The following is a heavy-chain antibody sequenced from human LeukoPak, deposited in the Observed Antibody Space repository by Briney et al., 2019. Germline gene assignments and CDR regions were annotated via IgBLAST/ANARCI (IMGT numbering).Heavy chain of an antibody. J-gene: IGHJ4*02. CDR2: ISAYNGNT. Sequence: ASVKVSCKASGYTFTSYDISWVRQAPGQGLEWMGWISAYNGNTNYAQKLQGRVTMTTDTSTSTAYMELRSLRSDDTAVYYCARDPSHIAVAADFDYWGQGTLVTVSS. V-gene: IGHV1-18*01. CDR3: ARDPSHIAVAADFDY. CDR1: GYTFTSYD. D-gene: IGHD6-19*01.